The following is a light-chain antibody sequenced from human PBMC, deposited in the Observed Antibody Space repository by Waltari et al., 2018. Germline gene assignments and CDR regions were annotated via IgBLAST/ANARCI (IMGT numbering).Light chain of an antibody. Sequence: QSALTQPASVSGSPGQSITISCTGTSSDVGGSTYVSWYQQHPGKAPKPMIYDVSNRPSGVSNRFSGSKSGNTASLTISGLQAEDEADYYCSSYTSSSTVVFGGGTKLTVL. CDR2: DVS. CDR3: SSYTSSSTVV. J-gene: IGLJ2*01. V-gene: IGLV2-14*03. CDR1: SSDVGGSTY.